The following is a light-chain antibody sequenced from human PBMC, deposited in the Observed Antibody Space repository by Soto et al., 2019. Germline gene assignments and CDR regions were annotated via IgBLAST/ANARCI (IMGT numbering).Light chain of an antibody. CDR2: DVN. Sequence: QSVLTQPASVSGSPGQSITISCTGTTSDVGGYNYVTWYQQYPGQAPKIIIYDVNRRPPGVSDRFSGSKSGNTASLTVSDLQAGDEADYFCCSFTTTSTHVFGTGTKVTVL. CDR3: CSFTTTSTHV. J-gene: IGLJ1*01. V-gene: IGLV2-14*03. CDR1: TSDVGGYNY.